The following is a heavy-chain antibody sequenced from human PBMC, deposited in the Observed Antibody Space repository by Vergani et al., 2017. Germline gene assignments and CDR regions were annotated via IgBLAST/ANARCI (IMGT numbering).Heavy chain of an antibody. Sequence: QVQLVQSGAEVKKPGASVKVSCKASGYTFTSYGISWVRQAPGQGLEWMGWISAYNGNTNYAPKLQGRVTMTTDTSTSTAYMELRSLRSDDTAVYYCARAPGLANYYGSGSYDYFDYWGQGTLVTVSS. CDR3: ARAPGLANYYGSGSYDYFDY. CDR2: ISAYNGNT. D-gene: IGHD3-10*01. CDR1: GYTFTSYG. V-gene: IGHV1-18*01. J-gene: IGHJ4*02.